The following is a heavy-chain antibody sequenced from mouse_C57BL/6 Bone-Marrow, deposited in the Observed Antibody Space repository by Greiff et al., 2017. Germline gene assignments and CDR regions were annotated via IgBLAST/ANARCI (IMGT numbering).Heavy chain of an antibody. Sequence: QVQLQQSGAELAKPGASVKLSCKASGYTFTSYWMHWVKQRPGQGLEWIGYINPSSGYTKYNQKFKDKATLTADKSSSTAYMQLSSLTYEDSAVYYCARLHYGSSTSGVPYWYFDVWGTGTTVTVSS. V-gene: IGHV1-7*01. D-gene: IGHD1-1*01. CDR2: INPSSGYT. J-gene: IGHJ1*03. CDR3: ARLHYGSSTSGVPYWYFDV. CDR1: GYTFTSYW.